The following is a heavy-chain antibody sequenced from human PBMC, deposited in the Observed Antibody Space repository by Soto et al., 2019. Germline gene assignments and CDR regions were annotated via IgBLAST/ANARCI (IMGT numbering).Heavy chain of an antibody. CDR2: ISIEKGDT. V-gene: IGHV1-18*01. J-gene: IGHJ2*01. CDR3: ARCYCSVGSCFTCWHFDL. D-gene: IGHD2-15*01. CDR1: GYSFDTFG. Sequence: QVQVVQSGAEVKKPGASVKVACKASGYSFDTFGMSWVRQAPGQGLEWMGWISIEKGDTNSAQKFQDRVTMTTDTSTRTAYMELRSLTSDDTAVYYCARCYCSVGSCFTCWHFDLWGRGTLVTVSS.